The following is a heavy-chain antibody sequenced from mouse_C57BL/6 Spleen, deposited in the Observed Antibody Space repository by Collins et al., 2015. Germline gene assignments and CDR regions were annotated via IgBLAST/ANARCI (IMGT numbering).Heavy chain of an antibody. CDR2: IWSGGST. D-gene: IGHD2-1*01. CDR1: GFSLTSYG. Sequence: QVQLKQSGPGLVQPSQSLSITCTVSGFSLTSYGVHWVRQSPGKGLEWLGVIWSGGSTDYNAAFISRLSISKDNSKSQVFFKMNSLQANDTAIYYCARSYGNYDWFAYWGQGTLVTVSA. V-gene: IGHV2-2*02. CDR3: ARSYGNYDWFAY. J-gene: IGHJ3*01.